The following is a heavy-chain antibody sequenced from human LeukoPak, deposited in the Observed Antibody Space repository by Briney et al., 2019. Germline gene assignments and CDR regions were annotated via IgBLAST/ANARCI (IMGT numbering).Heavy chain of an antibody. CDR1: GGTFSSYA. V-gene: IGHV1-69*01. D-gene: IGHD3-22*01. CDR2: IIPIFGTA. Sequence: VKVSCKASGGTFSSYAISWVRQAPGQGLEWMGGIIPIFGTANYAQKFQGRVTITADESTSTAYMELSSLRSDDTAVYYCVRGPTHYYDSSGPLIYWGQGTLVTVSS. CDR3: VRGPTHYYDSSGPLIY. J-gene: IGHJ4*02.